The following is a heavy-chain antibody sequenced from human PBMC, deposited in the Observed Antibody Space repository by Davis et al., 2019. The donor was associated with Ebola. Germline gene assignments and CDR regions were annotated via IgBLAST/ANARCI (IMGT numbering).Heavy chain of an antibody. J-gene: IGHJ4*02. CDR3: ARHGRTVRFLEWLLPDY. V-gene: IGHV4-39*01. D-gene: IGHD3-3*01. Sequence: MPGGSLRLSCTVSGGSISSSSYYWGWIRQPPGKGLEWIGSIYYSGSTYYNPSLKSRVTISVDTSKNQFSLKLSSVTAADTAVYYCARHGRTVRFLEWLLPDYWGQGTLVTVSS. CDR2: IYYSGST. CDR1: GGSISSSSYY.